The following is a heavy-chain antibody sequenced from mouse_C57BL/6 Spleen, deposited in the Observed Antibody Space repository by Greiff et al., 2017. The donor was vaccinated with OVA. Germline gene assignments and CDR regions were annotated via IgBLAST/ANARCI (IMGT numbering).Heavy chain of an antibody. CDR1: GYSITSGYY. V-gene: IGHV3-6*01. Sequence: EVQLVESGPGLVKPSQSLSLTCSVTGYSITSGYYWNWIRQFPGNKLEWMGYISYDGSNNYNPSLKNRISITRDTSKNQFFLKLNSVTTEDTATYYCASIYYGNPAYWGQGTLVTVSA. D-gene: IGHD2-1*01. CDR2: ISYDGSN. CDR3: ASIYYGNPAY. J-gene: IGHJ3*01.